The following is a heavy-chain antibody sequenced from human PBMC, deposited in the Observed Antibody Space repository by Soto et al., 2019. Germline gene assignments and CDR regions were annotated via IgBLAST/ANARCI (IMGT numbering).Heavy chain of an antibody. V-gene: IGHV4-59*12. CDR2: IYYSGST. Sequence: PSETLSLTCTVSGGSISGFYWSWIRQPPGKGLEWIGYIYYSGSTNYNPSLNSRVTISVDTSKNQFSLKLSSVTAADTAVYYCARLAPMSSGWYGLDYWGQGTLVTVS. D-gene: IGHD6-19*01. CDR3: ARLAPMSSGWYGLDY. CDR1: GGSISGFY. J-gene: IGHJ4*02.